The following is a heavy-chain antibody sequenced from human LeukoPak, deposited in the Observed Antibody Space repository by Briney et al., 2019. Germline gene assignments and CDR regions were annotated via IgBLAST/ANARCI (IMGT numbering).Heavy chain of an antibody. CDR3: ARGATRDYWLNAFHI. V-gene: IGHV3-48*03. CDR2: ISISSDTT. CDR1: AFTFSSYE. D-gene: IGHD3-9*01. Sequence: PGGSLRLSCAASAFTFSSYEMNWVRQAPGKGLEWVSYISISSDTTYYADSVKGRFTISRDNAKNTLYLQMNSLRGEDTAVYYCARGATRDYWLNAFHIWGKGTMLTVS. J-gene: IGHJ3*02.